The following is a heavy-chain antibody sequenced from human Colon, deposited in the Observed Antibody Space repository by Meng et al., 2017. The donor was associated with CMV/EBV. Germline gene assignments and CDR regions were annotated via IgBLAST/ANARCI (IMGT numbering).Heavy chain of an antibody. D-gene: IGHD1-1*01. CDR2: IYPADSDT. CDR1: GYTFTSHW. V-gene: IGHV5-51*01. J-gene: IGHJ5*02. CDR3: ARHTTLDDWFDP. Sequence: GESLKISCRGSGYTFTSHWIAWVLQKPGKGLEWMGFIYPADSDTAYSPSVQCQVTISADKSSDTIYLQWDSLKASDTATYYCARHTTLDDWFDPWGQGTMVTVSS.